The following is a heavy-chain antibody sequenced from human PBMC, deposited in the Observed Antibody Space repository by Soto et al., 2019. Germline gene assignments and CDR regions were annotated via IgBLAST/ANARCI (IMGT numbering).Heavy chain of an antibody. CDR3: ARHPDYSSSAADY. Sequence: QVQLQESGPGLVKPSETLSLTCTVSGGSISSYYWSWIRQPPGKGLEWIGYIYYSGSTNYNPSLKRRVTISVDTSKNQFSLKLSSVTAADTAVYYCARHPDYSSSAADYWGQGTLVTVSS. V-gene: IGHV4-59*08. J-gene: IGHJ4*02. CDR2: IYYSGST. D-gene: IGHD6-13*01. CDR1: GGSISSYY.